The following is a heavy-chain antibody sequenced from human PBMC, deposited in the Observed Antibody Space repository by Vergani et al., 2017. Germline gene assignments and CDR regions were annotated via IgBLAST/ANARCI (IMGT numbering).Heavy chain of an antibody. D-gene: IGHD2-8*01. V-gene: IGHV3-23*01. CDR1: GFTFSSYA. J-gene: IGHJ6*02. Sequence: EVQLLESGGGLVQPGGSLSLSCAASGFTFSSYAMSWVRQAPGKGLEWVSAISGSGGSTYYADYVKGRFTISRDNSKNTLYLQMNSLRAEDTAVYYCSKGGIIVLSYYGMDFWGQGTTVTVSS. CDR2: ISGSGGST. CDR3: SKGGIIVLSYYGMDF.